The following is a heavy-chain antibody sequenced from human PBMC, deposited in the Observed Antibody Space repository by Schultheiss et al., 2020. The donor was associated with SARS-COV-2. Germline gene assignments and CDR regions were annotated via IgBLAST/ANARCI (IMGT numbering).Heavy chain of an antibody. CDR2: ISYEGTIT. V-gene: IGHV3-30*03. CDR1: GFTFSSFG. J-gene: IGHJ4*02. D-gene: IGHD3-3*01. Sequence: GGSLRLSCAASGFTFSSFGMHWVRQAPGKGLEWMATISYEGTITYYADSVKGRFTISRDNAKNSLYLQMNSLRDEDTAVYYCALLHNYDFWSGITFDYWGQGTLVTVSS. CDR3: ALLHNYDFWSGITFDY.